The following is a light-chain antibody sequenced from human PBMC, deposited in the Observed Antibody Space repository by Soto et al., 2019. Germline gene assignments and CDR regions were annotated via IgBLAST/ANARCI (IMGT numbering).Light chain of an antibody. J-gene: IGKJ1*01. CDR2: GAS. CDR1: QSVSTNF. V-gene: IGKV3-20*01. Sequence: EIVLTQSPGTLSLSPGEGATLSCRASQSVSTNFFAWYQQKTGQAPRLLIYGASTRATGIPDRFSGSWSGTDFTLTISRLEPEDFAVYYCQQYGRTSWTFGQGTKV. CDR3: QQYGRTSWT.